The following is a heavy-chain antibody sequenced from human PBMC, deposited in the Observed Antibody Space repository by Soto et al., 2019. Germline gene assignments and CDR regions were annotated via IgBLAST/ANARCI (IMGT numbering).Heavy chain of an antibody. CDR3: ARDLDPSGSYYTDY. D-gene: IGHD3-10*01. J-gene: IGHJ4*02. Sequence: QVQLVQSGAEVKKPGASVKVSCKASGYNFMPYGVNWVRQAPGQGLEWMGWISPWKGNTNYAQSFQGRVTMTTDTPTSTAYMELGSLTSDDTAVYYCARDLDPSGSYYTDYWGPGTLVTVSS. CDR2: ISPWKGNT. V-gene: IGHV1-18*04. CDR1: GYNFMPYG.